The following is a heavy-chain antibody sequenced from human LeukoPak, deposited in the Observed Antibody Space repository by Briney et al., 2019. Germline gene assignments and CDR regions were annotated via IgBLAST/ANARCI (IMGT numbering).Heavy chain of an antibody. CDR2: IYHSGST. J-gene: IGHJ6*02. CDR3: AREDYHGMDV. CDR1: GGSISSYY. V-gene: IGHV4-59*12. Sequence: RPSETLSLTCTVSGGSISSYYWSWIRQPPGKGLEWIGYIYHSGSTYYNPSLKSRVTISVDRSKNQFSLKLSSVTAADTAVYYCAREDYHGMDVWGQGTTVTVSS.